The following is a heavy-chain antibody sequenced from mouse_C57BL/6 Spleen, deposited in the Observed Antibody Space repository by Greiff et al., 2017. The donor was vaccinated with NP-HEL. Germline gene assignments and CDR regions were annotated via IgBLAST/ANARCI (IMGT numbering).Heavy chain of an antibody. CDR1: GYSITSGYY. D-gene: IGHD1-1*01. V-gene: IGHV3-6*01. Sequence: EVQLQESGPGLVKPSQSLSLTCSVTGYSITSGYYWNWIRQFPGNKLEWMGYISYDGSNNYNPSLKNRISITRDTSKNQFFLKLNSVTTEDTATYYCARGRHYGSSFDYWGQGTTLTVSS. CDR2: ISYDGSN. J-gene: IGHJ2*01. CDR3: ARGRHYGSSFDY.